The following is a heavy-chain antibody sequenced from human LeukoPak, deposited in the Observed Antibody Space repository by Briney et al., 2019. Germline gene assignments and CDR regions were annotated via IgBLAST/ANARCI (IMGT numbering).Heavy chain of an antibody. CDR3: AKGRGFPGAFDI. CDR2: ISVSGGST. V-gene: IGHV3-23*01. D-gene: IGHD1-26*01. Sequence: GGSLRLSCAASGFTFSSYAMSWVRQAPGKGLEWVSTISVSGGSTYYADSVKGRFTISRDNSKNTLYLQMNSLRAEDTAVYYCAKGRGFPGAFDIWGQGTMVTVSS. CDR1: GFTFSSYA. J-gene: IGHJ3*02.